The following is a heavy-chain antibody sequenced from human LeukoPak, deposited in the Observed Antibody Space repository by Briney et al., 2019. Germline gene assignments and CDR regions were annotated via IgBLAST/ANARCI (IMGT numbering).Heavy chain of an antibody. CDR1: GFTFSSYA. Sequence: SGGSLRLSCAASGFTFSSYAMHWVRQAPGKGLEWVAVISYDGSNKYYADSVKGRFTISRDNSKNTLYLQMNSLRAEDTAVYYCAREGAGRSGRNYYFDYWGQGTLVTVSS. CDR2: ISYDGSNK. CDR3: AREGAGRSGRNYYFDY. V-gene: IGHV3-30*04. J-gene: IGHJ4*02. D-gene: IGHD2-15*01.